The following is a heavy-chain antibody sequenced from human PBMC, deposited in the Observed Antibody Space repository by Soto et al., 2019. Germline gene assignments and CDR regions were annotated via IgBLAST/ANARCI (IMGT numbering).Heavy chain of an antibody. CDR1: GESFSGYY. CDR2: VNHSGST. D-gene: IGHD6-6*01. V-gene: IGHV4-34*01. J-gene: IGHJ6*02. Sequence: SETLSLTCAVYGESFSGYYWSWIRQPPGKGLEWIGEVNHSGSTNYNPSLKSRVTISVDTSKNQFSLKLSSVTAAVTAVYYCARVRRRLNSSSPYYYYYGMDVWGQGTTVTVSS. CDR3: ARVRRRLNSSSPYYYYYGMDV.